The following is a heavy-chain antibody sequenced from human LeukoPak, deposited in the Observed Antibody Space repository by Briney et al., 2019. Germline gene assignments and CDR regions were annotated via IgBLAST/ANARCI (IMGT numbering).Heavy chain of an antibody. D-gene: IGHD2-15*01. CDR3: ARRANTVVPSGFAY. V-gene: IGHV3-7*01. Sequence: PGGSLRLSCAASGFTFSSYWMNWVRQAPGKGLEWVANIKEDGREKYYVDSVKGRFTISRDNDRHSVYLQMNSLRGEDTAVYYCARRANTVVPSGFAYWGQGTLVTVSS. CDR2: IKEDGREK. J-gene: IGHJ4*02. CDR1: GFTFSSYW.